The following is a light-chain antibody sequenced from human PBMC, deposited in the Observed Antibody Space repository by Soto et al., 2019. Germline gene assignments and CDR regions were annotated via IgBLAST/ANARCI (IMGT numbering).Light chain of an antibody. CDR1: QDIRSW. Sequence: QDIRSWLAWYQQRPGKAPKLLIYAATILQSGVPSRFSGSGSGTTFTLTINNLQPEDFASYFCQQANSFPLTFGGGTKVDIK. V-gene: IGKV1-12*01. J-gene: IGKJ4*01. CDR3: QQANSFPLT. CDR2: AAT.